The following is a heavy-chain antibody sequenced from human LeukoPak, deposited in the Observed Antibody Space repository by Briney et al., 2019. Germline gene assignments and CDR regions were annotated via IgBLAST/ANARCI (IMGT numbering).Heavy chain of an antibody. V-gene: IGHV6-1*01. CDR2: TYYRSKWYN. CDR1: GDIVSSNSAA. D-gene: IGHD2-15*01. J-gene: IGHJ4*02. CDR3: ARDRGPGYCSGGSCYSGPYYFDY. Sequence: SQTLSLTCAISGDIVSSNSAAWNWIRQSPSRGLEWLGRTYYRSKWYNDYAVSVKSRITINPDTSKNQFSLQLNSVTPEDTAVYYCARDRGPGYCSGGSCYSGPYYFDYWGQGTLVTVSS.